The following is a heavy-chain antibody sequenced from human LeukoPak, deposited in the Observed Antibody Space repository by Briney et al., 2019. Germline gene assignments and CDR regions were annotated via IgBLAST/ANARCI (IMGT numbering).Heavy chain of an antibody. V-gene: IGHV1-69*13. CDR1: GGTFSSYA. J-gene: IGHJ5*02. Sequence: GASVKVSCKASGGTFSSYAISWVRQAPGQGLEWMGGIIPIFGTANYAQKSQGRVTITADESTSTAYMELSSLRSEDTAVYYCARGLDCSGGSCYRSPSGYNWFDPWGQGTLVTVSS. CDR3: ARGLDCSGGSCYRSPSGYNWFDP. CDR2: IIPIFGTA. D-gene: IGHD2-15*01.